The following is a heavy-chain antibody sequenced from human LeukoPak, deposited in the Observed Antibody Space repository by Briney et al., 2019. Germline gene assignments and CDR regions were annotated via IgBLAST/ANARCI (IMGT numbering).Heavy chain of an antibody. J-gene: IGHJ6*02. Sequence: ASVKVSCKASGYTFTSYDINWVRQATGQGLEWMGWMNPNSGNTGYAQKFQGRVTMTRNTSISTAYMELSSLRSEDTAVYYCARGGYSNIDYYYYGMDVWAKGPRSPSP. CDR3: ARGGYSNIDYYYYGMDV. CDR2: MNPNSGNT. CDR1: GYTFTSYD. D-gene: IGHD4-4*01. V-gene: IGHV1-8*01.